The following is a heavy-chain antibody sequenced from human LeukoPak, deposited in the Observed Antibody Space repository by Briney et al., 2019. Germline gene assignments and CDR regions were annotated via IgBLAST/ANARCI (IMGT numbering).Heavy chain of an antibody. CDR1: GDSVSSDSVI. J-gene: IGHJ4*02. CDR2: TYYRSRWNN. V-gene: IGHV6-1*01. D-gene: IGHD4-17*01. CDR3: TKDLHGDYGISY. Sequence: SQTLSLTCGISGDSVSSDSVIWNWISHSPSRGLEWLGRTYYRSRWNNDYAESVKSRITINPDTSKNQVSLQLNSVTPEDTAVYYCTKDLHGDYGISYWGQGTLVTVSS.